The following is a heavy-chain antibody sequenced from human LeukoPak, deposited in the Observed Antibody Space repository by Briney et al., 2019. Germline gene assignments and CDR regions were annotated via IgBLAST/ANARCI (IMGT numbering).Heavy chain of an antibody. CDR2: IIPIFGTA. CDR1: GYTFTSYD. J-gene: IGHJ6*02. Sequence: GASVKVSCKASGYTFTSYDFNWLRQATGQGLEWMGGIIPIFGTANYAQKFQGRVTITADESTSTAYMELSSLRSEDTAVYYCARVSCSGGSCYDYYGMDVWGQGTTVTVSS. V-gene: IGHV1-69*13. D-gene: IGHD2-15*01. CDR3: ARVSCSGGSCYDYYGMDV.